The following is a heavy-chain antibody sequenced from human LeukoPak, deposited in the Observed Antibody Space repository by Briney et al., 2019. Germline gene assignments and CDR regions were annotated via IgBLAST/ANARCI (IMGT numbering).Heavy chain of an antibody. Sequence: PGGSLRLSCAASGFTFSSYSMNWVRQAPGKGLEWVSSISSSSSYIYYADSVKGRFTISRDNAKNSLYLQMNSLRAEDTAVYYCARASSGWYGYYFDYWGQGTLVTVSS. V-gene: IGHV3-21*01. J-gene: IGHJ4*02. CDR2: ISSSSSYI. D-gene: IGHD6-19*01. CDR3: ARASSGWYGYYFDY. CDR1: GFTFSSYS.